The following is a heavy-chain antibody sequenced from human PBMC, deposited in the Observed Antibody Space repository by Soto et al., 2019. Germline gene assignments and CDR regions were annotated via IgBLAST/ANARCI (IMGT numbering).Heavy chain of an antibody. D-gene: IGHD2-15*01. CDR3: AKRGPVLVGWCDP. CDR2: ISGSGGST. J-gene: IGHJ5*02. CDR1: GFTFSSSA. V-gene: IGHV3-23*01. Sequence: EVQLLESGGGLVQPGGSLRLSCAASGFTFSSSAMSWVRQAPGKGLEWVSAISGSGGSTYYADSVKGRFTISRDNSQHTLYLQMNSLRAEDTAVYYCAKRGPVLVGWCDPWGQVTLVTVSS.